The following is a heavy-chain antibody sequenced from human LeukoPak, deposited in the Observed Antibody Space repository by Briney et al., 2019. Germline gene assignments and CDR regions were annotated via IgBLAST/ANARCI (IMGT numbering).Heavy chain of an antibody. CDR2: ISGSGGST. CDR1: GFTFCDYA. D-gene: IGHD3-3*01. CDR3: AKDTGGDTYYDFLSGYYNLPQTGYMDV. Sequence: SGGSLRLSCTASGFTFCDYAMSWFRQAPGKGLEWVSAISGSGGSTYYADCVKGRFTISRDNSKNSLYLQMNSLRAEDTAVYYCAKDTGGDTYYDFLSGYYNLPQTGYMDVWGKGTTVTVSS. V-gene: IGHV3-23*01. J-gene: IGHJ6*03.